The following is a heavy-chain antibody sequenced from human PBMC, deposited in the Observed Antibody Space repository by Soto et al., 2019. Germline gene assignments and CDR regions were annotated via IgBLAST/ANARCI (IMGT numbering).Heavy chain of an antibody. CDR2: IDPKSGDT. CDR3: ARRQILDYIRCCLDP. Sequence: ASVKVSCKASGYTFTENQIHWLRRAPGQRLQWLGRIDPKSGDTTFAPTFQGRVTMTRDTSTNTAYLELTRLTSDDTAIYYCARRQILDYIRCCLDPWGLGTVGTVS. CDR1: GYTFTENQ. D-gene: IGHD3-16*01. J-gene: IGHJ5*02. V-gene: IGHV1-2*02.